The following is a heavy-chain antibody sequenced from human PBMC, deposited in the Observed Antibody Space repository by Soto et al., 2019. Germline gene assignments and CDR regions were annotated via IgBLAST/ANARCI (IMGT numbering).Heavy chain of an antibody. D-gene: IGHD2-2*01. CDR1: GGSISTSSNY. Sequence: QLQLQESGPGLVKPSETLSLTCTVSGGSISTSSNYWGWIRQPPGKGLEWIGSISYSGNTYSNWSHKSRVTLSVDTSKNQFSLQLSSVTAADTAVYCCTRLADVLLMPSASFFDYWRQGTLVTVAS. V-gene: IGHV4-39*01. J-gene: IGHJ4*02. CDR2: ISYSGNT. CDR3: TRLADVLLMPSASFFDY.